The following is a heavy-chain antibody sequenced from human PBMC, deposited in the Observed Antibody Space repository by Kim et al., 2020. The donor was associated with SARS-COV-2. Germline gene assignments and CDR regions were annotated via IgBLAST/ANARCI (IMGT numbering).Heavy chain of an antibody. CDR3: ARVSYYYDSSGYHVFDY. CDR2: INPSGGST. Sequence: ASVKVSCKASGYTFTSYYMHWVRQAPGQGLEWMGIINPSGGSTSYAQKFQGRVTMTRDTSTSTVYMELSSLRSEDTAVYYCARVSYYYDSSGYHVFDYWGQGTLVTVSS. D-gene: IGHD3-22*01. CDR1: GYTFTSYY. V-gene: IGHV1-46*01. J-gene: IGHJ4*02.